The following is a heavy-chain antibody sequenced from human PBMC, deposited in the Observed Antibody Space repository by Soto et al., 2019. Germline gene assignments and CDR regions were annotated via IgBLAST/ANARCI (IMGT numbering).Heavy chain of an antibody. CDR3: ARDINLGYPVYGMDV. Sequence: GGSLRLSCAASGFTFSTYGVHWVRQAPGKGLEWVALIWYDGSNKYYADSVKGRFTISRDNSKNTLYLQMNSLRAEDTAVYYCARDINLGYPVYGMDVWGQGTTVTVSS. D-gene: IGHD1-1*01. CDR2: IWYDGSNK. V-gene: IGHV3-33*01. J-gene: IGHJ6*02. CDR1: GFTFSTYG.